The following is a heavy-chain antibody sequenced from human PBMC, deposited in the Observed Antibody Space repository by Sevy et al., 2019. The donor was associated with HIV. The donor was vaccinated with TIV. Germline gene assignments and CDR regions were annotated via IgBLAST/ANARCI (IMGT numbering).Heavy chain of an antibody. CDR1: GFTFSSYA. V-gene: IGHV3-21*06. J-gene: IGHJ1*01. Sequence: GGSLRLSCAASGFTFSSYAMNWVRQAPGKGLEWVSSISSRSSYTYYADSLKGRFTISRDNAKNLLYLQMNSLRDEDTAVYYCARDYGGIRHFQHWGQGTLDTVSS. D-gene: IGHD4-17*01. CDR2: ISSRSSYT. CDR3: ARDYGGIRHFQH.